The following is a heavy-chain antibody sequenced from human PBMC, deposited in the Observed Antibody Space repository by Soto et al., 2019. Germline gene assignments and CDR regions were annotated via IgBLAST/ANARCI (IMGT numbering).Heavy chain of an antibody. CDR1: GGNFSRHA. Sequence: QVPLVQSGSEVKMPGSSVKVSCKTSGGNFSRHAINWVRHAPGQGLEWMGGIIPLFVTTNYAQKFKGRVTMSADESSSTAYMELRSLTSEDAAVYSCARAAIRGSSCYFWFDPWGQGTLVTVSS. CDR2: IIPLFVTT. J-gene: IGHJ5*02. D-gene: IGHD6-13*01. V-gene: IGHV1-69*01. CDR3: ARAAIRGSSCYFWFDP.